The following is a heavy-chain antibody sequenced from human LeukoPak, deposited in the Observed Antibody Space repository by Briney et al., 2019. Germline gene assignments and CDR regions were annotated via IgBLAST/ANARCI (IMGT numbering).Heavy chain of an antibody. D-gene: IGHD3-10*01. CDR3: ARVNSARGALDY. CDR2: IYSGGST. Sequence: GGSLRLSCAASGFTVSSNYMSWVRQAPGKGLEWVSVIYSGGSTCYADSVKGRFTISRDNSKNTLYLQMNSLRAEDTAVYYCARVNSARGALDYWGQGTLVTVSS. J-gene: IGHJ4*02. V-gene: IGHV3-53*01. CDR1: GFTVSSNY.